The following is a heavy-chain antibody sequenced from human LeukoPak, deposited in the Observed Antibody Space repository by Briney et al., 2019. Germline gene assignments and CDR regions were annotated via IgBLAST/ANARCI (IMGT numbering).Heavy chain of an antibody. CDR2: ISAHKGNT. J-gene: IGHJ5*02. CDR1: GYTFTSYR. CDR3: ARLELGQRSWFDP. Sequence: ASVKVSCKASGYTFTSYRTTWVRQAPGQGLEWMGWISAHKGNTLYTQKFQGRLTMTTDTSTTTAYMELRSLRSDDTAVYYCARLELGQRSWFDPWGQGTLVTVSS. V-gene: IGHV1-18*01. D-gene: IGHD1/OR15-1a*01.